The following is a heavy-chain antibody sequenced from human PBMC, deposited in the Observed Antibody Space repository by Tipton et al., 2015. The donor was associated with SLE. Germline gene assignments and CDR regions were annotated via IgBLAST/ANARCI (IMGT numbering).Heavy chain of an antibody. CDR1: GDSISGYY. V-gene: IGHV4-34*01. J-gene: IGHJ5*02. D-gene: IGHD3-22*01. CDR3: ARNYYTSGGLNWFDP. CDR2: INHSGST. Sequence: TLSLTCTVSGDSISGYYWSWIRQPPGKGLEWIGEINHSGSTNYNPSLKSRVTTSVDTSKNQFSLKLTSVTAADTAVYYCARNYYTSGGLNWFDPWGQGTLVTVSS.